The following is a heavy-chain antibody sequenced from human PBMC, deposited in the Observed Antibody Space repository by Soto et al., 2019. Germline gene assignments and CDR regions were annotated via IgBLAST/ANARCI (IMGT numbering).Heavy chain of an antibody. CDR1: GYTFTHYA. D-gene: IGHD6-13*01. CDR2: INAGSGNT. CDR3: ASGLAADGA. V-gene: IGHV1-3*01. Sequence: QVQLVQSGAEVKKPGDSVKVSCTAAGYTFTHYAIHWVRHAPGQSLEWMGFINAGSGNTKYSQNFQGRLTFTKDTCAITAYMALSSLRSEDTARYYCASGLAADGAWGQGTLVTVSS. J-gene: IGHJ5*02.